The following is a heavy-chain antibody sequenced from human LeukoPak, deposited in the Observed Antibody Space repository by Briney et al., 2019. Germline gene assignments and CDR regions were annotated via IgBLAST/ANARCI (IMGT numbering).Heavy chain of an antibody. CDR2: IRSSGDST. Sequence: GGSLRLSCAASGFIFSNYAMSWVRQAPGKGLEWVSGIRSSGDSTYYADSVKGRFTISRDNSKNTLYLRMNSLRAEDTALYYCAKGNWNKLEVFDYWGQGTLVTVSS. V-gene: IGHV3-23*01. CDR1: GFIFSNYA. CDR3: AKGNWNKLEVFDY. J-gene: IGHJ4*02. D-gene: IGHD1/OR15-1a*01.